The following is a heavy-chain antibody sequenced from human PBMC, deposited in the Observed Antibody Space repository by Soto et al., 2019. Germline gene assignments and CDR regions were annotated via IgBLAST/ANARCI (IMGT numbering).Heavy chain of an antibody. CDR3: ARDLAAAGLDR. V-gene: IGHV1-18*01. CDR2: ISPYNGTT. J-gene: IGHJ5*02. D-gene: IGHD6-13*01. CDR1: GYIFTRNG. Sequence: ASVKVSCKATGYIFTRNGISWVRQAPGQGLARMGWISPYNGTTNYAQQLQGRVIMPTDTSTSTAYMELRSLRSDGTAVDYCARDLAAAGLDRWGQGTLVTVAS.